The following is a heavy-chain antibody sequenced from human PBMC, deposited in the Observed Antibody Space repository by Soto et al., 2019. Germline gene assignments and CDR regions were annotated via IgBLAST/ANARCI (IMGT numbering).Heavy chain of an antibody. Sequence: GGSLRLSXTASGFTFSSYGMHWVRQAPGKGLEWVAVIWYDGSNKYYADSVKGRFTISRDNSKNTLYLQMNSLRAEDKAVYYYARSFSGYYYFDYWGQGTLVTVSS. CDR1: GFTFSSYG. CDR3: ARSFSGYYYFDY. CDR2: IWYDGSNK. J-gene: IGHJ4*02. D-gene: IGHD3-22*01. V-gene: IGHV3-33*01.